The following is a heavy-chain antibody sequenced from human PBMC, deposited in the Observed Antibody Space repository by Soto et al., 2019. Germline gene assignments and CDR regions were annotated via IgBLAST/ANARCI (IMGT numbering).Heavy chain of an antibody. CDR2: IYYSGST. J-gene: IGHJ4*02. D-gene: IGHD3-3*02. CDR3: ARTAWHFFDY. Sequence: PSETLSLTCTVSGGSLNIGGYYWSWIRQHPGKGLEWIGYIYYSGSTFYNPSLKSRVTISFDTSKNQFSLKLNSVTAADTAVYYCARTAWHFFDYWGQGTPVTVSS. CDR1: GGSLNIGGYY. V-gene: IGHV4-31*03.